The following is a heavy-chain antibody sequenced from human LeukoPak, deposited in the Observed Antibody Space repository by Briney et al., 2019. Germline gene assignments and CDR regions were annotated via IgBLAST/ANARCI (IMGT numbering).Heavy chain of an antibody. J-gene: IGHJ4*02. CDR1: GYTFTGYY. CDR3: ARDPDPGYSSSCYHY. D-gene: IGHD6-13*01. V-gene: IGHV1-2*02. Sequence: ASVKVSCKASGYTFTGYYMHWVRQAPGQGLEWMGWINPNSGGTNYAQKFQGRVTMTRDTSISTAYMELNSLRAEDTALYYCARDPDPGYSSSCYHYWGQGTLVTVS. CDR2: INPNSGGT.